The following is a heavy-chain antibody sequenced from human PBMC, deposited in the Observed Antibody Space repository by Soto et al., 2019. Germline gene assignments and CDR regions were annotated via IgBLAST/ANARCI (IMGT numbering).Heavy chain of an antibody. D-gene: IGHD2-2*01. J-gene: IGHJ5*02. CDR3: VRAQTRQLLLAWFDA. CDR1: GYTFIAHF. Sequence: QVQLVQSGAEVKKPGASVTVSCEASGYTFIAHFIHWVRQAPGQGLEWMGWIYPDTGGTNYAQKFRDRVTMTRDTSVSTAHMEVNGLTSDDTAVYYCVRAQTRQLLLAWFDAWGQGTLVTVSS. V-gene: IGHV1-2*02. CDR2: IYPDTGGT.